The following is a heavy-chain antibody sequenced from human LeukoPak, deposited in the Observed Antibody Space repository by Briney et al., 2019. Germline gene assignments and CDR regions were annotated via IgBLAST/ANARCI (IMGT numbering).Heavy chain of an antibody. V-gene: IGHV3-30*03. CDR3: ARGLYSSSSGGNWFDP. CDR2: ISHDGSIE. Sequence: PGGSLRLSCVVSGFTISTHGMHWARQAPGKGLEWVAMISHDGSIEHYGDSVKGRLTISRDNSKNTLYLQMNSLRAEDTAVYYCARGLYSSSSGGNWFDPWGQGTLVTVSS. CDR1: GFTISTHG. J-gene: IGHJ5*02. D-gene: IGHD6-6*01.